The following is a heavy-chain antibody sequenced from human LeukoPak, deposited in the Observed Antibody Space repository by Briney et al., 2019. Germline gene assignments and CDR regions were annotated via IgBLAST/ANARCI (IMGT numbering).Heavy chain of an antibody. D-gene: IGHD3-22*01. CDR1: GFTFSSYA. J-gene: IGHJ4*02. V-gene: IGHV3-23*01. CDR3: AKNPYPRISSGYYYFDY. CDR2: ISGSGGST. Sequence: GGSLRLSCAASGFTFSSYAMSWVRQAPGKGLEWVSAISGSGGSTYYADSVKGRFTISRDNSKNTLYLQMNSLRAEDTAVYYCAKNPYPRISSGYYYFDYWGQGTLVTVSS.